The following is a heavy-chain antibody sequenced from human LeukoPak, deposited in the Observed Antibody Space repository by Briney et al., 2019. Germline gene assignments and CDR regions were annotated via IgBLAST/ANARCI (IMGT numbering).Heavy chain of an antibody. CDR3: AVTALDNWFDH. J-gene: IGHJ5*02. D-gene: IGHD2-21*02. Sequence: NPGESLKISCKGSGYNFTKFWLGWVRQMPGKGLEWMGIIFPGDSDTRYSPSFEGQVTISADKSLSTAYLQWTSPNVSDTAMYYCAVTALDNWFDHWGQGTLVTVSS. CDR1: GYNFTKFW. CDR2: IFPGDSDT. V-gene: IGHV5-51*01.